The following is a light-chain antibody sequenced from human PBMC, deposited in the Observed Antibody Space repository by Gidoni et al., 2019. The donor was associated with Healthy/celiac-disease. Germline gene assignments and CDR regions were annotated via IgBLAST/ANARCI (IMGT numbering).Light chain of an antibody. J-gene: IGKJ4*01. CDR3: QQRSNWPT. V-gene: IGKV3-11*01. Sequence: EIVLTQSPATLSLSPGERATLSCRASQIVSSYLAWYQQKPGQAPRLLIYDASNRATCIPAMFSGSGSGTDFTLTISSLEPEDFAVYYCQQRSNWPTFGGGPKVEIK. CDR1: QIVSSY. CDR2: DAS.